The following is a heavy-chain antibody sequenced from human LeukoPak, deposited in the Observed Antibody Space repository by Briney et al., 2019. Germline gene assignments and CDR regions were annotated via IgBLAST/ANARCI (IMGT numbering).Heavy chain of an antibody. D-gene: IGHD2/OR15-2a*01. CDR3: TKTDGLKYFFPH. V-gene: IGHV3-21*01. Sequence: GESLRLSCAASGFTFSSYSMNWVRQAPGKGLEWVSSISGDLRYISYADSVKGRFTISRDNAKTSVFLQMNSLRAEDTAVYYCTKTDGLKYFFPHWGQGTLVTASS. CDR1: GFTFSSYS. J-gene: IGHJ1*01. CDR2: ISGDLRYI.